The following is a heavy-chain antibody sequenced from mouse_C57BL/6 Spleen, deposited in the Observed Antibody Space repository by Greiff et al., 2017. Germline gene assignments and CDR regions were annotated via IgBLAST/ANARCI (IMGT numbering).Heavy chain of an antibody. V-gene: IGHV1-52*01. CDR2: IDPSDSET. CDR3: ARRGDAMDY. CDR1: GYTFTSYW. Sequence: QVQLKQPGAELVRPGSSVKLSCKASGYTFTSYWMHWVKQRPIQGLEWIGNIDPSDSETHYNQKFKDKATLTVDKSSSTAYMQLSSLTSEYSAVYYCARRGDAMDYWGQGTSVTVSA. J-gene: IGHJ4*01.